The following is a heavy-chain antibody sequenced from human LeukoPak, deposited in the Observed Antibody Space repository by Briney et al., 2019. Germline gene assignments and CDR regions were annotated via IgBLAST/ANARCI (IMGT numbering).Heavy chain of an antibody. CDR3: ATRVGYCSSTSCSNQDYYYYYYMDV. CDR2: IYPGDSDT. CDR1: GYSFISYW. J-gene: IGHJ6*03. D-gene: IGHD2-2*01. Sequence: GESLKISCKGSGYSFISYWIGWVRQMPGKGLEWMGIIYPGDSDTRYSPSFQGQVTISADKSIGTAYLQWSSLKASDTAMYYCATRVGYCSSTSCSNQDYYYYYYMDVWGKGTTVTVSS. V-gene: IGHV5-51*01.